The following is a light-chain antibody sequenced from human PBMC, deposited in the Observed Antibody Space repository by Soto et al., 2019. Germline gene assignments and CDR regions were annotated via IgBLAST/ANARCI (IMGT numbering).Light chain of an antibody. J-gene: IGLJ1*01. CDR1: NSNLGAGYD. CDR2: GNR. Sequence: QSVLTQPPSVSGVPGQRVTISCTGNNSNLGAGYDVHWYQQLPGAAPKLVVFGNRNRPSGVPERFSGSKSGTSASLAITGLQAEDEADYYCCSYAGSSTLGYVFGTGTKVTVL. CDR3: CSYAGSSTLGYV. V-gene: IGLV1-40*01.